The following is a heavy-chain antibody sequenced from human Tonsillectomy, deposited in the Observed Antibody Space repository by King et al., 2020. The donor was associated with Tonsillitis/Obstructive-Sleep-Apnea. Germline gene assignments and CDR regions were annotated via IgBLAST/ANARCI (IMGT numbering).Heavy chain of an antibody. V-gene: IGHV3-53*01. Sequence: VQLVESGGGLIQPGGSLRLSCAASGFTVSSKYMSWVRQAPGKGLEWGSVINSGGSTYYADSVKGRFTISRDKSKNTLYLQMNSLRAEDTAVYYCARDTSGRGWDYWGQGTLVTVSS. CDR2: INSGGST. CDR3: ARDTSGRGWDY. CDR1: GFTVSSKY. D-gene: IGHD3-10*01. J-gene: IGHJ4*02.